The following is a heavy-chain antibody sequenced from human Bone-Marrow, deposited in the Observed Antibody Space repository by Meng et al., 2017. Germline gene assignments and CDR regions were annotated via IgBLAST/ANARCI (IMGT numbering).Heavy chain of an antibody. V-gene: IGHV3-20*04. CDR1: GFTFDDYG. J-gene: IGHJ3*02. Sequence: GGSLRLSCAASGFTFDDYGMSWVRQAPGKGLEWVSGINWNGGSTGYADSVKGRFTISRDNSKNMAYLQMNSLETEDTALYYCTIYTRGHIWGQGSMVTVSS. CDR2: INWNGGST. CDR3: TIYTRGHI. D-gene: IGHD3-10*01.